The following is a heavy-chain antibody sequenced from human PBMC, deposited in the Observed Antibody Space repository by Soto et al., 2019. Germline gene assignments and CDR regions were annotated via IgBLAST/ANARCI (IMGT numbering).Heavy chain of an antibody. J-gene: IGHJ4*02. CDR3: ARNSGYDEQGRYFDY. D-gene: IGHD5-12*01. V-gene: IGHV4-30-4*01. CDR1: GGSISSGDYY. Sequence: PSETLSLTCTVSGGSISSGDYYWSWIRQPPGKGLEWIGYIYYSGSTYYNPSLKSRVTISVDTSKNQFSLKLSSVTAADTAVYYCARNSGYDEQGRYFDYWGQGTLVTVSS. CDR2: IYYSGST.